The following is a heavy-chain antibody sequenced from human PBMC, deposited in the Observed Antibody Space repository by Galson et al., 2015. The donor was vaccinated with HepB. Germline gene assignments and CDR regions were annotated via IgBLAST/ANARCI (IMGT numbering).Heavy chain of an antibody. CDR2: ISGSGGST. D-gene: IGHD3-3*01. V-gene: IGHV3-23*01. Sequence: SLRLSCAASGFTFSSYAMSWVRQAPGKGLEWVSAISGSGGSTYYADSVKGRFTISRDNSKNTLYLQMNSLRAEDTAVYYCATTYYDFWSGYPNLGYWGQGTLVTVSS. J-gene: IGHJ4*02. CDR3: ATTYYDFWSGYPNLGY. CDR1: GFTFSSYA.